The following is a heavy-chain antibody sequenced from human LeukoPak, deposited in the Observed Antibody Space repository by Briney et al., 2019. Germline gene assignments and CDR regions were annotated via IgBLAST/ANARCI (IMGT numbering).Heavy chain of an antibody. V-gene: IGHV3-48*03. CDR3: AGGLVDTAMVD. D-gene: IGHD5-18*01. J-gene: IGHJ4*02. CDR2: ISSSGSTI. CDR1: RFTFSSYE. Sequence: GGSLRLSCAASRFTFSSYEMNWVRQAPGKGLEWVSYISSSGSTIYYADSVKGRFTISRDNAKNSLYLQMNSLRAEDTAVYYCAGGLVDTAMVDWGQGTLVTVSS.